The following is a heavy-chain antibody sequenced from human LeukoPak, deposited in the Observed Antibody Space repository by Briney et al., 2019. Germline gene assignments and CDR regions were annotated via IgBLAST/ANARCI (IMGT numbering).Heavy chain of an antibody. CDR3: AKGDSGTYLYYFEY. J-gene: IGHJ4*02. D-gene: IGHD3-16*02. CDR1: GFTFSNYA. CDR2: ISGSGEIT. Sequence: PGGSLRLSCAASGFTFSNYAMSWVRQAPGKGLEWVSGISGSGEITYYADSLEGRFTISRDNSKNTLYLQMNSLRAEDTAVYYCAKGDSGTYLYYFEYWGQGTLVTVSS. V-gene: IGHV3-23*01.